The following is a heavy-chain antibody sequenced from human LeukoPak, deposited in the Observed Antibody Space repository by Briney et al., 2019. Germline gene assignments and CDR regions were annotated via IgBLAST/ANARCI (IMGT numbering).Heavy chain of an antibody. CDR1: GGSISSYY. D-gene: IGHD6-19*01. CDR2: IYTSGST. Sequence: SETLSLTCTVAGGSISSYYWSWIRQPAGKGLEWIGRIYTSGSTNYNPSLKSRVTMSVDTSKNQFSLKLSSVTAADTAVYYCAIKAVAGTYFDYWGQGTLVTVSS. J-gene: IGHJ4*02. CDR3: AIKAVAGTYFDY. V-gene: IGHV4-4*07.